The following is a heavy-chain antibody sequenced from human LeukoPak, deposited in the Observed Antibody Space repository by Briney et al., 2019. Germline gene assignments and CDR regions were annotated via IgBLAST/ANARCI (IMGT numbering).Heavy chain of an antibody. Sequence: GASVKVSCKASGGTFNSYTISWVRQAPGQGSEGMGRIIPIIGRANYAQKFQGRGTITADKYTSTAYMELSSLRSEDTAVYYCARPSGSYGRYYFDYWGQGTLVTVSS. J-gene: IGHJ4*02. CDR1: GGTFNSYT. CDR2: IIPIIGRA. CDR3: ARPSGSYGRYYFDY. D-gene: IGHD1-26*01. V-gene: IGHV1-69*02.